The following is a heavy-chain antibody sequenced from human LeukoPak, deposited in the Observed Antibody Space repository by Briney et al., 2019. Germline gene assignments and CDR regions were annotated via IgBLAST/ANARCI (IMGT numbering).Heavy chain of an antibody. D-gene: IGHD5-18*01. CDR1: GGSISSSSYY. J-gene: IGHJ4*02. Sequence: SETLSLTCTVSGGSISSSSYYWGWIRQPPGKGLEWIGSIYYSGSTYYNPSLKSRVTISVDTSKNQFSLKLSSVTAADTAVYYCARGSRGYSYGWGQGTLVTVSS. V-gene: IGHV4-39*07. CDR3: ARGSRGYSYG. CDR2: IYYSGST.